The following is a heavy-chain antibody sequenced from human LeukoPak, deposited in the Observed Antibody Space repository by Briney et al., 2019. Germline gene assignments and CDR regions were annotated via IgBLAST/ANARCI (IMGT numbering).Heavy chain of an antibody. Sequence: ASVKVSCKASGCTFTNYGISWVRQAPGQGLEWMGWISAYKVNTNYAQKFQGRVTMTKDTSTSTAHMELRSLRSDDTAVYYCARVGYCSSSSCPTTYYYYYYMDVWGKGTTVTVSS. D-gene: IGHD2-15*01. CDR1: GCTFTNYG. CDR2: ISAYKVNT. J-gene: IGHJ6*03. CDR3: ARVGYCSSSSCPTTYYYYYYMDV. V-gene: IGHV1-18*01.